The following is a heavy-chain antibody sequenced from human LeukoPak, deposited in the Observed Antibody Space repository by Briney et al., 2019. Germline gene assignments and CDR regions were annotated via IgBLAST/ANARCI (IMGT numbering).Heavy chain of an antibody. D-gene: IGHD5-18*01. CDR1: GFTFDDYA. CDR2: ISWNSGSI. J-gene: IGHJ6*02. CDR3: AKDMGYSYGYYYYGMDV. V-gene: IGHV3-9*01. Sequence: PGGSLRLSCAASGFTFDDYAMHWVRQAPGKGLEWVSGISWNSGSIGYADSVKGRFTISRDNAKNSLYLQMNSLRAEDTALYYCAKDMGYSYGYYYYGMDVWGQGTTVTVSS.